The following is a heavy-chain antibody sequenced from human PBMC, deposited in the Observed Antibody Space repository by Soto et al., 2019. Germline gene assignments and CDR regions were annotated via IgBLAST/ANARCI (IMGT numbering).Heavy chain of an antibody. D-gene: IGHD5-12*01. V-gene: IGHV3-64D*06. CDR2: VRGNGDPP. CDR1: GFTFSSYA. J-gene: IGHJ4*02. CDR3: VKSRGGNNFDFFD. Sequence: GGSLRLSCSASGFTFSSYAMHWVRQAPGKGLEYVSGVRGNGDPPFYADSVKSRFTISRDNSKNTLYLQMSSLSADDTAVYYCVKSRGGNNFDFFDWGQGALVTVSS.